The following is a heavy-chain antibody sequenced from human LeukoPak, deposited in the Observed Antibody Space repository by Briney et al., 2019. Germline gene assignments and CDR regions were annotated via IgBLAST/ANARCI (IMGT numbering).Heavy chain of an antibody. J-gene: IGHJ4*02. CDR1: GYTFTSHG. CDR2: ISAYNGNT. V-gene: IGHV1-18*01. Sequence: GASVKVSCKASGYTFTSHGISWVRQAPGQGLEWMGWISAYNGNTNYAQKLQGRVTMTTDTSTSTAYMELRSLRSDDTAVYYCARDTFLYCSSTSCFHFDYWGQGTLVTVSS. CDR3: ARDTFLYCSSTSCFHFDY. D-gene: IGHD2-2*01.